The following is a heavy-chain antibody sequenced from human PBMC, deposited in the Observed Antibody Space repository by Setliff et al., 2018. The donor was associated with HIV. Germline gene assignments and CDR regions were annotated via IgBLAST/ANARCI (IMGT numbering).Heavy chain of an antibody. D-gene: IGHD6-19*01. CDR1: GGALTGGGFY. Sequence: SETLSLTCSVSGGALTGGGFYWTWIRHHPGKGLEYIGYISESGRTHYNPSLESRLTMSIDTARFQFSLKVASVTAADTAIYYCARFAVDPQHGGNAGIDYWGQGTQVTVSS. J-gene: IGHJ4*02. CDR2: ISESGRT. CDR3: ARFAVDPQHGGNAGIDY. V-gene: IGHV4-31*03.